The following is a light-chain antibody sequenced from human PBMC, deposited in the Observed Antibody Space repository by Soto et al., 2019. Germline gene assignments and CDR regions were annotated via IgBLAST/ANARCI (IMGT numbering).Light chain of an antibody. Sequence: DIQMTQSPSSLSASVGDRVTITCQASQDINNYLNWYQQKAGKAPKLLIYEASNLETGVPSRFSGSGSGTYFTFTISSLQPEDIATYYCQQYDDLPSITFGQGTRLEVK. J-gene: IGKJ5*01. CDR1: QDINNY. V-gene: IGKV1-33*01. CDR2: EAS. CDR3: QQYDDLPSIT.